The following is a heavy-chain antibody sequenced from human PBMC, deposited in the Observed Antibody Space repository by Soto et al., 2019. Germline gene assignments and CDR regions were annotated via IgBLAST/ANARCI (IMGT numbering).Heavy chain of an antibody. CDR3: ARQMGSGYDSDVDY. Sequence: SGQVSSKASALTFRISTISCVRHAPGQGLEWMGRIIPIIGIANYAQKFQGRVTITADKSTSTAYMELSSLRSEDTAVYYCARQMGSGYDSDVDYWGQGTLVTVSS. V-gene: IGHV1-69*02. CDR2: IIPIIGIA. CDR1: ALTFRIST. D-gene: IGHD5-12*01. J-gene: IGHJ4*02.